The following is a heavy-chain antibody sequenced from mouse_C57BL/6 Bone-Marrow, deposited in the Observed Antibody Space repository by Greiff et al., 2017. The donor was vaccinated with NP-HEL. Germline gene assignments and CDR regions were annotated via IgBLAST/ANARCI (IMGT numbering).Heavy chain of an antibody. D-gene: IGHD2-4*01. CDR1: GYTFTDYN. V-gene: IGHV1-18*01. CDR2: INPNNGGT. Sequence: VQLKQSGPELVKPGASVKIPCKASGYTFTDYNMDWVKQSHGKSLEWIGDINPNNGGTIYNQKFKGKATLTVDKSSSTAYMELSSLTSEDTAVYYCARRVGDYDEGDYFDYWGQGTTLTVSS. CDR3: ARRVGDYDEGDYFDY. J-gene: IGHJ2*01.